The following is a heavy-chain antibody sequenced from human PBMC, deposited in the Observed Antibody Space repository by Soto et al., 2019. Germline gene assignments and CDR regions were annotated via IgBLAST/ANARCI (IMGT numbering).Heavy chain of an antibody. CDR1: GGTFSSDS. V-gene: IGHV1-69*13. D-gene: IGHD6-19*01. J-gene: IGHJ4*02. CDR2: LIPILGTT. Sequence: ASVKVSCKASGGTFSSDSVSWVRQAPGQGLEWMGGLIPILGTTHYAQKFQGRVTITADESTNTAYMELSSLRSDDTAVYYCARASGYVSGWYHDYWGQGTRVTVSS. CDR3: ARASGYVSGWYHDY.